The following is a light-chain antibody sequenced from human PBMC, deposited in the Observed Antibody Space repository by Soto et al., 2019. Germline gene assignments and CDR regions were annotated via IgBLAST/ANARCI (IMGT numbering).Light chain of an antibody. CDR3: QQRSNWPPWT. Sequence: EIVLTQSPATLSLSPGERATLSCRASQSVSSYLAWYQQKPGQAPRLLIYDASNRATGIPARFSGSGSGTGFTLTIGSLEPEDFAVYYCQQRSNWPPWTFGQGTKVEIK. J-gene: IGKJ1*01. V-gene: IGKV3-11*01. CDR2: DAS. CDR1: QSVSSY.